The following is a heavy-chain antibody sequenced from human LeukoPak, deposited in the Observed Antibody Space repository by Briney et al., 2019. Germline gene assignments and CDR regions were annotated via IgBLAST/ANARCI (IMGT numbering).Heavy chain of an antibody. J-gene: IGHJ3*02. V-gene: IGHV4-59*01. Sequence: PSETLPLTCTVSGGSISSYYWSWIRQPPGKGLEWIGYIYYSGSTNYNPSLKSRVTISVDTSKNQFSLKLSSVTAADTAVYYCAREGYYYDSSAPGAFDIWGQGTMVTVSS. D-gene: IGHD3-22*01. CDR3: AREGYYYDSSAPGAFDI. CDR1: GGSISSYY. CDR2: IYYSGST.